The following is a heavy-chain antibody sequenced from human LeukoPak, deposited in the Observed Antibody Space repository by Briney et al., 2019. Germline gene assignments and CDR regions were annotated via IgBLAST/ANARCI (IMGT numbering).Heavy chain of an antibody. Sequence: SETLSLTCTVSGGSISSHYWSWIRQPPGKGLEWIGEINHSGSTNYNPSLKSRVTISVDTSKNQFSLKLSSVTAADTAVYYCARRGSYGSGSYQARSFDYWGQGTLVTVSS. V-gene: IGHV4-34*01. CDR3: ARRGSYGSGSYQARSFDY. CDR2: INHSGST. D-gene: IGHD3-10*01. CDR1: GGSISSHY. J-gene: IGHJ4*02.